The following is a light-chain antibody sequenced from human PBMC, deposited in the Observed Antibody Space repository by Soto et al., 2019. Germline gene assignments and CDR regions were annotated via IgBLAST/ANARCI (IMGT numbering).Light chain of an antibody. Sequence: IVMTQSPATLSVSPGERASLSCRASQSVSNNLAWYQQKRGLAPGLLFYAASTRATGIPARFSGSGSGTEFTLTISSLQSEDFAVYYCQQYNDWPWTLGQGTKVEIK. CDR2: AAS. J-gene: IGKJ1*01. CDR1: QSVSNN. V-gene: IGKV3-15*01. CDR3: QQYNDWPWT.